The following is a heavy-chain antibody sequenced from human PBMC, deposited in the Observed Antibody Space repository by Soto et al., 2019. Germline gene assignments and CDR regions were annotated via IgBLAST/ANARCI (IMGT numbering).Heavy chain of an antibody. CDR1: GYSMTSGGYY. J-gene: IGHJ6*02. D-gene: IGHD1-26*01. V-gene: IGHV4-31*03. Sequence: SETLSLTCTVSGYSMTSGGYYWSWIRHLPGKGLEWIGYIYYSGGTQFNPSLKSRVSMSVDTSKNQFSLRLSSVTAADTAVYYCATLLGDHQHSSCGTDVCGQGTPVTV. CDR3: ATLLGDHQHSSCGTDV. CDR2: IYYSGGT.